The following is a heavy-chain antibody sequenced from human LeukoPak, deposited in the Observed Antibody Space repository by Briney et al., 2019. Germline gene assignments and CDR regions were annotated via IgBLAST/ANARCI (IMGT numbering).Heavy chain of an antibody. J-gene: IGHJ4*02. D-gene: IGHD3-22*01. CDR1: GFTFSSYA. CDR2: ISGGGETT. Sequence: GGSLRLSCAASGFTFSSYAMSWVRQAPGEGLEWVSGISGGGETTYYADSVKGRFTISRDNSKNTLYLQMNSLRAEDTAVYYCAKPSPMHYYDSSGYYYYWGQGTLVTVSS. V-gene: IGHV3-23*01. CDR3: AKPSPMHYYDSSGYYYY.